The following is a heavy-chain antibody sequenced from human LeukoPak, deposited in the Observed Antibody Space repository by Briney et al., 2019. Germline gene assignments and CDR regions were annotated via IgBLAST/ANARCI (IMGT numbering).Heavy chain of an antibody. D-gene: IGHD3-16*02. CDR3: ASGDYVWGSYRHYFDY. J-gene: IGHJ4*02. Sequence: GASVKVSCKVSGYTLTELSMHWVRQAPGKGLEWMGGFDPEDGETIYAQKFQGRVTMTEDTSTDTAYMELSSLRSEDTAVYYCASGDYVWGSYRHYFDYWGQGTLVTVSS. CDR2: FDPEDGET. CDR1: GYTLTELS. V-gene: IGHV1-24*01.